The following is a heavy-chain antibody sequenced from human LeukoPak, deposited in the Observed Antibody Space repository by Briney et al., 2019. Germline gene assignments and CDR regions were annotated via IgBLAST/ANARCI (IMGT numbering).Heavy chain of an antibody. J-gene: IGHJ4*02. D-gene: IGHD6-13*01. CDR1: GGSISSSSYY. CDR2: IYYSGST. CDR3: NYLAAAGTYHFDY. Sequence: PSETLSLTCTVSGGSISSSSYYWGWIRQPPGKGLEWIGSIYYSGSTYYNPSLKSRVTISVDTSKNQFSLKLSSVTAADTAVYYCNYLAAAGTYHFDYWGQGTLVAVSS. V-gene: IGHV4-39*07.